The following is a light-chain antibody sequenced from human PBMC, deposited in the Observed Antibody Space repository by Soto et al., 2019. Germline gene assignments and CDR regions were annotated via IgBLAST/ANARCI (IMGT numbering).Light chain of an antibody. CDR2: EVT. Sequence: QSALTQPASVSGSPGQSITISCTGSSNDIGIYNYVSWYQQHPGKAPRLIIYEVTNRPSGVSDRCSGSKSDNTASLTISWLQAEDEADYYCSSYTITSTWVFGGGTKLTVL. CDR3: SSYTITSTWV. J-gene: IGLJ3*02. V-gene: IGLV2-14*01. CDR1: SNDIGIYNY.